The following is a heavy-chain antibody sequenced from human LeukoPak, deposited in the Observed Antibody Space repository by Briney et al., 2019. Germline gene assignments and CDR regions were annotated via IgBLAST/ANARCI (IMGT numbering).Heavy chain of an antibody. Sequence: ASVKVSCKASGGTFSSYAISWVRQAPGQGLEWMGWINPNSGGTNYAQKFQGRVTMTRDTSISTAYMELSRLRSDDTAVYYCARDWLEPSDYWGQGTLVTVSS. CDR2: INPNSGGT. J-gene: IGHJ4*02. CDR3: ARDWLEPSDY. V-gene: IGHV1-2*02. CDR1: GGTFSSYA. D-gene: IGHD1-1*01.